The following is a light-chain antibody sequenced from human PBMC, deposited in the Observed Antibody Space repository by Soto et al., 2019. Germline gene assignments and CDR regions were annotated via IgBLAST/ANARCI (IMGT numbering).Light chain of an antibody. CDR2: EGS. Sequence: QSALTQPASVSGSPGQSITISCTGTSSDVGSYNLVSWYQQHPGKAPKLMIYEGSKRPSGVSNRFSGSKSGNTASLTISGLQAEDEADYYCAAWDDSLRGPVFGGGTKVTVL. CDR3: AAWDDSLRGPV. V-gene: IGLV2-23*01. CDR1: SSDVGSYNL. J-gene: IGLJ2*01.